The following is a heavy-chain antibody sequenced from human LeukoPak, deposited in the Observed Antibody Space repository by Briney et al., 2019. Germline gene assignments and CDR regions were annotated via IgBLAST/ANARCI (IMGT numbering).Heavy chain of an antibody. CDR1: GGPISSSSYY. J-gene: IGHJ3*02. CDR2: IYYSGST. CDR3: ASSRSGSFGI. V-gene: IGHV4-39*01. Sequence: SETLSLTCTVSGGPISSSSYYWGWIRQPPGKGLEWIGSIYYSGSTYYSPSLKSRVTISVDTSKNQFSLKLSSVTAADTAVYYCASSRSGSFGIWGQGTMVTVSS.